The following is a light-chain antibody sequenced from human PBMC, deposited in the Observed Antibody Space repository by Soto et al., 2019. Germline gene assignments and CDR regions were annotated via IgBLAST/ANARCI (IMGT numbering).Light chain of an antibody. CDR1: SGDVGGYNY. J-gene: IGLJ2*01. CDR3: SSYAGSKAKHVV. CDR2: EVS. Sequence: QSALTQPPSASGSPGQSVTISCTGTSGDVGGYNYVSWYQQHPGKAPKLMIYEVSKRPSGVPDRFSGSKSGNTASLTVSGLQAEDEADYYCSSYAGSKAKHVVFGGGTKLTVL. V-gene: IGLV2-8*01.